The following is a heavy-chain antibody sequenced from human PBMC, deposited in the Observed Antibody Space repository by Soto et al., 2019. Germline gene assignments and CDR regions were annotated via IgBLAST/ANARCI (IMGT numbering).Heavy chain of an antibody. Sequence: SETLSLTCAVYGGSFSGYYWSWIRQPPGKGLEWIGEINHSGSTNYNPSLKSRVTISVDTSKNQFSLKLSSVTAADTAVYYCARGIALGYYYDSSGYYSFDYWGQGTLVTVSS. CDR1: GGSFSGYY. V-gene: IGHV4-34*01. CDR2: INHSGST. CDR3: ARGIALGYYYDSSGYYSFDY. D-gene: IGHD3-22*01. J-gene: IGHJ4*02.